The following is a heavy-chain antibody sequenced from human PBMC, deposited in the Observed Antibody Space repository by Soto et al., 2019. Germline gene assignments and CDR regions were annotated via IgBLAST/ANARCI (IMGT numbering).Heavy chain of an antibody. CDR1: GGSVNGYY. V-gene: IGHV4-34*01. J-gene: IGHJ5*02. CDR2: INHTGGT. Sequence: ETLSLTGAVYGGSVNGYYWNWIRQPAGKGLEWIGEINHTGGTHYNPSLKSRVTMSVDTSKNQFSLRLSSVTAADTAIYYCATRITVFGLLIPPFDPWGQGTQVTVSS. CDR3: ATRITVFGLLIPPFDP. D-gene: IGHD3-3*01.